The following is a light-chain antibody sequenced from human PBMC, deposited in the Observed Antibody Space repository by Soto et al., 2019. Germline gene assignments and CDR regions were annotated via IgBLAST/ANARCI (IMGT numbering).Light chain of an antibody. Sequence: DIQMTQSPSSVSATIGDRVTISCRASQDVNRWLAWYQQKPGKAPELLIYGASTLQSGVPSRFSGSGSGTDFTLTISSLQPEDFATYYCQRANSFPPTSGGGTKVDIK. CDR1: QDVNRW. CDR3: QRANSFPPT. J-gene: IGKJ4*01. CDR2: GAS. V-gene: IGKV1-12*01.